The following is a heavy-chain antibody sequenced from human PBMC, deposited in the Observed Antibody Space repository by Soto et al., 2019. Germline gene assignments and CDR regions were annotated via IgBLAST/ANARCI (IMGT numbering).Heavy chain of an antibody. CDR3: AKIGSNYLYYFYS. CDR1: GFTFEDFA. J-gene: IGHJ4*02. D-gene: IGHD4-4*01. CDR2: ISWNGGRI. Sequence: PGGSLRLSCAASGFTFEDFAMNWVRQAPGKGPEWVSRISWNGGRIDYADSVKGRFTISRDNAKNALYLQMNSLRPEDTALYYCAKIGSNYLYYFYSWGQGTLVTVSS. V-gene: IGHV3-9*01.